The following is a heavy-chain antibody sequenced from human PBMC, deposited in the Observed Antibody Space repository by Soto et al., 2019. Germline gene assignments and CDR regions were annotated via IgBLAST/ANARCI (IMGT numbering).Heavy chain of an antibody. J-gene: IGHJ6*02. CDR3: ARGHLGVVVVPAAISQRYYYGMDV. CDR2: INHSGST. D-gene: IGHD2-2*02. V-gene: IGHV4-34*01. CDR1: GGSFSGYY. Sequence: KSSETLSLTCAVYGGSFSGYYWSWIRQPPGKGLEWIGEINHSGSTNYNPSLKSRVTISVDTSKNQFSLKLSSVTAADTAVYYCARGHLGVVVVPAAISQRYYYGMDVWGQGTTVTVSS.